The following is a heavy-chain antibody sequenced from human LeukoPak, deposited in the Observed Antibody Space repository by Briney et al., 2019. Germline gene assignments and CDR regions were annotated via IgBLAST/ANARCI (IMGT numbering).Heavy chain of an antibody. CDR3: ARGSTSCSRCFDY. J-gene: IGHJ4*02. CDR1: GFTFSSYS. D-gene: IGHD2-2*01. Sequence: PGGSLRLSCAASGFTFSSYSMNWVRQAPGKGLEWVSSISSSSSYIYYADSVQGRFTISRDNAKNSLYLQMNSLRAEDTAVYYCARGSTSCSRCFDYWGQGTLVTVSS. V-gene: IGHV3-21*01. CDR2: ISSSSSYI.